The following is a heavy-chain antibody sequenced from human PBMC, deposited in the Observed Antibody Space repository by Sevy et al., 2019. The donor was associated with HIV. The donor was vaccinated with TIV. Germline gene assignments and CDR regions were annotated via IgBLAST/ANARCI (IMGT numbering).Heavy chain of an antibody. Sequence: GESLKISCKASGYRFTSYWIAWVRQMPGKGLEWMGIIYPSDSETRYSPSFQGQVTISADKSISTAYLQWSSLRASDTAMFFCARRGYDTSGYPQYYFDYWGQGTLVTVSS. CDR3: ARRGYDTSGYPQYYFDY. V-gene: IGHV5-51*01. CDR1: GYRFTSYW. J-gene: IGHJ4*02. CDR2: IYPSDSET. D-gene: IGHD3-22*01.